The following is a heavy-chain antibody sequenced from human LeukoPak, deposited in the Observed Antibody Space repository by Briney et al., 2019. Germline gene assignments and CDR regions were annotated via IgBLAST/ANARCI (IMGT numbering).Heavy chain of an antibody. D-gene: IGHD3-22*01. J-gene: IGHJ4*02. V-gene: IGHV4-39*07. CDR3: ARVTGYMIEDYFDY. CDR2: IYYSGST. Sequence: SETLSLTCTVSGGSIGRSSYYWGWIRQPPGKGLEWIGNIYYSGSTNYNPSLKSRVTISVETSKNQFSLKLSSVTAADTAVYYCARVTGYMIEDYFDYWGQGTLVTVSS. CDR1: GGSIGRSSYY.